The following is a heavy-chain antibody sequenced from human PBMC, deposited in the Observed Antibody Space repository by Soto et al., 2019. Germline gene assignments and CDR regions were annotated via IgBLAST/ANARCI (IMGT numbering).Heavy chain of an antibody. Sequence: EVQLVESGGGLVKPGGSLRLSCAASGFTFSNYSMNWVRQAPGKGLEWVSSISSTSSYIDYADSLKGRFTISRDNAKNSLYLQMNSLRAEDTAVYYCARSFYYFYMDVWGKGTTVTVS. CDR2: ISSTSSYI. CDR1: GFTFSNYS. J-gene: IGHJ6*03. CDR3: ARSFYYFYMDV. V-gene: IGHV3-21*01.